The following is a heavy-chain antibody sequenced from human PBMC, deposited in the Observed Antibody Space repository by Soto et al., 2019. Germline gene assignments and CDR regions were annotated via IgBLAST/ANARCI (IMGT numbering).Heavy chain of an antibody. V-gene: IGHV3-23*01. CDR2: ISGSGDST. D-gene: IGHD6-13*01. CDR3: AKRSSSWCFDY. Sequence: GGSLRLSCAASGFTFSIYAMNWVRQAPGKGLEWVSVISGSGDSTYYADSVKGQFTISRDNSKNTLYLQMNSLRAEDTAVYYSAKRSSSWCFDYWGQGTLVTVSS. J-gene: IGHJ4*02. CDR1: GFTFSIYA.